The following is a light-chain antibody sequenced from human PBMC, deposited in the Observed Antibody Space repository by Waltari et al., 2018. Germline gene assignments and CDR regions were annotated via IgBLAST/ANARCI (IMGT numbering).Light chain of an antibody. CDR1: SGDIGTYNS. J-gene: IGLJ2*01. CDR2: DVN. CDR3: SSYTRRSTLI. Sequence: QSALTQPASVSGSPGQSITISCSGTSGDIGTYNSVAWFQQHPGKAPTILIHDVNQRPSGVSDRFTGSKAGYTASLTISGLQAEDEADYYCSSYTRRSTLIFGGGTKVTVL. V-gene: IGLV2-14*03.